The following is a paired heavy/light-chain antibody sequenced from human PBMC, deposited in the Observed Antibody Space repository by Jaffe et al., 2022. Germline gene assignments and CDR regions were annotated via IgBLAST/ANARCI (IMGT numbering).Heavy chain of an antibody. CDR2: ISSNGGST. J-gene: IGHJ4*02. CDR3: ARLVDGLTGTTGFYYFDY. V-gene: IGHV3-64*01. Sequence: EVQLVESGGGLVQPGGSLRLSCAASGFTFSNYAMHWVRQAPGKGLEYVSAISSNGGSTYYANSVKGRFTISRDNSKNTLYLQMGSLRAEDMAVYYCARLVDGLTGTTGFYYFDYWGQGTLVTVSS. D-gene: IGHD1-20*01. CDR1: GFTFSNYA.
Light chain of an antibody. J-gene: IGKJ1*01. CDR1: QTISNY. CDR3: QQTYSTPSWT. V-gene: IGKV1-39*01. CDR2: AAS. Sequence: DIQMTQSPSSLSASVGDRVTITCRASQTISNYLNWYQQKPGKAPKLLIYAASSLQSGVPSRFSGSGSGTDFTLTISSLQPEDFATYYCQQTYSTPSWTFGQGTKVDIK.